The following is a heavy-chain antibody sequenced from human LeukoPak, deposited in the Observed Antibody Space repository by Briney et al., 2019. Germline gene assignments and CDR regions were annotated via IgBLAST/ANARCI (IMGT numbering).Heavy chain of an antibody. CDR2: INHSGST. CDR1: GGSFSGYY. V-gene: IGHV4-34*01. Sequence: SETLSLTCAVYGGSFSGYYWSWIRQPPGKGLEWIGEINHSGSTNYNPSLKSRVTISVDTSKNQFSLKLSSVTAADTAVYYCARDRGYGSSYFDYWGQGTLVTVSS. D-gene: IGHD3-10*01. J-gene: IGHJ4*02. CDR3: ARDRGYGSSYFDY.